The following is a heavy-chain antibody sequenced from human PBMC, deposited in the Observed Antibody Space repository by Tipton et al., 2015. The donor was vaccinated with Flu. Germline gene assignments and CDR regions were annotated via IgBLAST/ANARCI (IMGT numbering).Heavy chain of an antibody. J-gene: IGHJ4*02. CDR3: ATSGWRDPRGSFDF. CDR2: ISNSGSS. Sequence: TLSLTCSVSGDSISSFYWSWIRQPPGKGLEWIAYISNSGSSNYNPSLKSRITVSVDTSKNQFSLILNSVTAADTAVYYCATSGWRDPRGSFDFWGQGTLVTVSS. V-gene: IGHV4-59*01. D-gene: IGHD5-24*01. CDR1: GDSISSFY.